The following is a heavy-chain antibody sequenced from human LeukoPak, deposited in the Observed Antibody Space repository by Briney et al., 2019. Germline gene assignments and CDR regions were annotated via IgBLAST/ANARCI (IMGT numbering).Heavy chain of an antibody. D-gene: IGHD3-22*01. CDR2: GST. Sequence: GSTSYAQKFQGRVTMTRDTSTSTVYMELSSLRSEDTAVYYCARDGKQQLVAYYYDSSGYDYWGQGTLVTVSS. V-gene: IGHV1-46*01. J-gene: IGHJ4*02. CDR3: ARDGKQQLVAYYYDSSGYDY.